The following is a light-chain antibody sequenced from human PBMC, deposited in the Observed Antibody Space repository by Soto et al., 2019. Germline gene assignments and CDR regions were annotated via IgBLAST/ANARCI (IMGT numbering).Light chain of an antibody. J-gene: IGKJ5*01. Sequence: IQLTQSPSSLSASVGARVPITCRASQGTSRYLAWYQQKLGTAPKLLIYAASTLQSGVPSRFIGSRSGTDFTLTISSLQPEDFATYYCQQLFTFGQGTRLEIK. V-gene: IGKV1-9*01. CDR1: QGTSRY. CDR2: AAS. CDR3: QQLFT.